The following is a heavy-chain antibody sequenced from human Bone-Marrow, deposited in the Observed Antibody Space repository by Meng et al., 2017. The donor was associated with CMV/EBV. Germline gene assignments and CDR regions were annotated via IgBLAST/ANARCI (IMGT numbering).Heavy chain of an antibody. V-gene: IGHV1-69*10. CDR2: TIPILGIA. CDR1: AGTSSSYA. CDR3: ARVRLGLRVLVWLINDYNGMDV. D-gene: IGHD3-3*01. Sequence: SVKVSCKASAGTSSSYAISWVRQATGQGLEWMGGTIPILGIANYAQKVQGRFTITADKSTSAVYMEMNSLRSEDTAVYYCARVRLGLRVLVWLINDYNGMDVWGQGTTVTVSS. J-gene: IGHJ6*02.